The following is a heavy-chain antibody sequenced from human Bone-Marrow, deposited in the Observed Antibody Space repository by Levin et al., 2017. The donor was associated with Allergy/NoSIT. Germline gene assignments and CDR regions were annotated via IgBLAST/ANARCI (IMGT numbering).Heavy chain of an antibody. J-gene: IGHJ4*02. CDR2: IDPNSGAT. Sequence: ASVKVSCKPSGYTFTDHYIHWVRQAPGQGPEWLGWIDPNSGATKDAQMFQGRVTMTIDTSISTAYMELRALTSEDTAVYYCARGVGDGSQRWFDDWGQGTLVTVSS. CDR1: GYTFTDHY. CDR3: ARGVGDGSQRWFDD. V-gene: IGHV1-2*02. D-gene: IGHD5-24*01.